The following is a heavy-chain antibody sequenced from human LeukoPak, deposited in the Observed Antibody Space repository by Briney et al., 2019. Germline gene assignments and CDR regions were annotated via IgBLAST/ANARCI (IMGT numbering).Heavy chain of an antibody. CDR3: ARVYGDYPDN. Sequence: GGSLRLSCAASGFTFSTYAMSWVRQAPGKGLEWVSTISNDGGRTYYADSVKGRFTISRDNSKNTLYLQMNSLRVEDTAVYYCARVYGDYPDNWGQGTLVTVSS. CDR1: GFTFSTYA. D-gene: IGHD4-17*01. V-gene: IGHV3-23*01. CDR2: ISNDGGRT. J-gene: IGHJ4*02.